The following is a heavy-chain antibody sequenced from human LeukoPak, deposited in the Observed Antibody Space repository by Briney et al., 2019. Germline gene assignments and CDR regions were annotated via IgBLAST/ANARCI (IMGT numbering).Heavy chain of an antibody. CDR1: GYTFTGDY. J-gene: IGHJ4*02. D-gene: IGHD5-18*01. V-gene: IGHV1-2*02. CDR3: ARDSRGGAYSYGLIYYFDY. Sequence: ASVNVSCKASGYTFTGDYMHWVRQAPGQGLEWMGWINPNSGGTNYAQKFQGRVTMTRDTSISTAYMELSRLRSDDTAVYYCARDSRGGAYSYGLIYYFDYWGQGTLVTVSS. CDR2: INPNSGGT.